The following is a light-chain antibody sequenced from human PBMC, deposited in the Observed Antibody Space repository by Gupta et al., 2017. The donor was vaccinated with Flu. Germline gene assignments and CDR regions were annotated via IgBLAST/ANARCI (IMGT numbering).Light chain of an antibody. Sequence: VTLGKPASISCRSSQSRVHSDGDTYLNWFQQRPGQSPRRLIYKGSKRDSGVPDRISGSGSGTDFTLKISGVEAEDVGIYYCMQGIYWPYTFGQGTKLEIK. V-gene: IGKV2-30*02. CDR3: MQGIYWPYT. CDR2: KGS. CDR1: QSRVHSDGDTY. J-gene: IGKJ2*01.